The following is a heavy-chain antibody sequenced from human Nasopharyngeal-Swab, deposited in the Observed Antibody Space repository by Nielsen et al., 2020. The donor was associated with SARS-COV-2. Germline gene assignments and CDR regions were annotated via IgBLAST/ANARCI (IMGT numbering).Heavy chain of an antibody. V-gene: IGHV3-30*03. CDR2: ISYDGSNK. Sequence: GESLKISCAASGFTFSSYGMHWVRQAPGKGLEWVAVISYDGSNKYYADSVKGRFTISRDNSKNTLYLQMNSLRAEDTAVYYCARERIAVAGTGAVYYYYGMDVWGQGTTVTVSS. J-gene: IGHJ6*02. D-gene: IGHD6-19*01. CDR3: ARERIAVAGTGAVYYYYGMDV. CDR1: GFTFSSYG.